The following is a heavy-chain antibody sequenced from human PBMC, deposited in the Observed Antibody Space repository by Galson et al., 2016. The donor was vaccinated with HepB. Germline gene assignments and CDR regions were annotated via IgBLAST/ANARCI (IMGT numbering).Heavy chain of an antibody. CDR3: AKDRSTGCENYYYYATDV. CDR2: ISGGGSST. V-gene: IGHV3-23*01. Sequence: SLRLSCAASGFTFANYAMSWVRQAPGKGLEWVSGISGGGSSTYYADSVKGRFTISRDNSKNTLYLQMNSLRAEDTAVYYCAKDRSTGCENYYYYATDVWGQGTTVTVSS. CDR1: GFTFANYA. D-gene: IGHD4-11*01. J-gene: IGHJ6*02.